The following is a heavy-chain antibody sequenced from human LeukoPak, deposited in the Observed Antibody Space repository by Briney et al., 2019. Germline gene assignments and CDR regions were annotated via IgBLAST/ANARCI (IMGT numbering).Heavy chain of an antibody. CDR3: ARDYDWALDF. CDR2: INHDGEAI. CDR1: GFTFSSYA. Sequence: TGGSLRLSCAASGFTFSSYAMSWVRQAPGKGLEWIAYINHDGEAIYYPQFVRGRFIISRDNAKNTLFLQMNDLRDEDTAVYYCARDYDWALDFWGQGTRVTVSS. V-gene: IGHV3-48*02. J-gene: IGHJ4*02. D-gene: IGHD3-9*01.